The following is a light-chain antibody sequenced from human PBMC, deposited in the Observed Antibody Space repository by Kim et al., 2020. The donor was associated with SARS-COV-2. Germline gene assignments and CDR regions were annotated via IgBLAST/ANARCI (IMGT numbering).Light chain of an antibody. CDR3: QAWDSTTASVV. Sequence: PGQTASITCSGDKLEDRYACWYQQRPGQSPVLVIYQDSKRPSGIAERFSGSNSGNTATLTISGTQAMDEADYYCQAWDSTTASVVFGGGTQLTVL. J-gene: IGLJ2*01. CDR2: QDS. CDR1: KLEDRY. V-gene: IGLV3-1*01.